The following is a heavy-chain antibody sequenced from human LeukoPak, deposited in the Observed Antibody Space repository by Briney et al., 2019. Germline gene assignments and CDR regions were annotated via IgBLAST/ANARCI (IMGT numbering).Heavy chain of an antibody. J-gene: IGHJ4*02. CDR2: IIPILGIA. CDR1: GGTFSSYA. D-gene: IGHD3-22*01. CDR3: ASLYYYDSSGYSDY. V-gene: IGHV1-69*04. Sequence: ASVKVSCKASGGTFSSYAISWVRQAPGQGLEWMGRIIPILGIANYAQKFQGRVTITADKSTSTAYMELSSLRSEDTAVYYCASLYYYDSSGYSDYWGQGTLVTVSS.